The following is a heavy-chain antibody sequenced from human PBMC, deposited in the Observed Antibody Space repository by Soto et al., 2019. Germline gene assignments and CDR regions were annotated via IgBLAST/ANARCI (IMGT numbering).Heavy chain of an antibody. CDR3: AKVIGYYYYYGMDV. Sequence: GGSLRLSCAASGFTFSSHAMSWVRQAPGKGLEWVSAISTSGGSTYYADSVKGRFTISRDNSKNTLYVQMNSLRAEDTAVYYCAKVIGYYYYYGMDVWGQGTTVPVSS. CDR1: GFTFSSHA. CDR2: ISTSGGST. V-gene: IGHV3-23*01. J-gene: IGHJ6*02.